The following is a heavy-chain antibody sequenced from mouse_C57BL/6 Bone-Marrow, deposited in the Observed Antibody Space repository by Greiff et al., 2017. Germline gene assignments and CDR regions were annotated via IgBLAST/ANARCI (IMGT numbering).Heavy chain of an antibody. D-gene: IGHD1-1*01. Sequence: QVQLQQSGPELVKPGASVKISCKASGYAFSSSWMNWVKQRPGKGLEWIGRIYPGDGDTNYNGKFKGKATLTADKSSSTAYMQLSSLTSEDSAVYFCANYYGSSYEDYWGQGTTLTVSS. V-gene: IGHV1-82*01. J-gene: IGHJ2*01. CDR1: GYAFSSSW. CDR2: IYPGDGDT. CDR3: ANYYGSSYEDY.